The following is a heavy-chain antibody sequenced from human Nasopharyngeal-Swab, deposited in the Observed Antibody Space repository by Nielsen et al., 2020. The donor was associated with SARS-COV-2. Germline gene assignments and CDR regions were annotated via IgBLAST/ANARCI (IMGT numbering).Heavy chain of an antibody. CDR1: GFTFSSYS. CDR2: ISSSSYI. Sequence: GESLKISCAASGFTFSSYSMNWVRQAPGKGLEWVSSISSSSYIYYADSVKGRFTISRDNAKNSLYLQMNSLRAEDTAVYYCARATGYSSSQGDYWGQGTLVTVSS. J-gene: IGHJ4*02. V-gene: IGHV3-21*01. D-gene: IGHD6-13*01. CDR3: ARATGYSSSQGDY.